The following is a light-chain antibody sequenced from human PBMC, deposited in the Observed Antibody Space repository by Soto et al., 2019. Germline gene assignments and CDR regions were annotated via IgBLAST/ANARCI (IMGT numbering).Light chain of an antibody. CDR2: DAS. CDR3: QQYKDYTWT. CDR1: QRVDRY. Sequence: IQMTQSPSTLYASVGDRVSITCRASQRVDRYLAWYQQKPGKAPQLLIYDASRLESGVPSRFSGSGSGTEFTLTISSLQPDDFTTFYCQQYKDYTWTFGQGT. J-gene: IGKJ1*01. V-gene: IGKV1-5*01.